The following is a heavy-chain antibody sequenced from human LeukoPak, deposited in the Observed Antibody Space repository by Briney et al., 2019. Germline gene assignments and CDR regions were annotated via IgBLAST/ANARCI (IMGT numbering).Heavy chain of an antibody. CDR3: ARADRLDGAPYLIGP. V-gene: IGHV1-2*02. J-gene: IGHJ5*02. CDR1: GFTFTDYY. Sequence: ASVKVSCKTSGFTFTDYYMHWVRQAPGQGLEWMGWINPNSGVTSSAQKFQGRVTMTRDTSITTVYMEVRWLTSDDTAIYYCARADRLDGAPYLIGPWGQGTLVTVSS. CDR2: INPNSGVT. D-gene: IGHD2-21*01.